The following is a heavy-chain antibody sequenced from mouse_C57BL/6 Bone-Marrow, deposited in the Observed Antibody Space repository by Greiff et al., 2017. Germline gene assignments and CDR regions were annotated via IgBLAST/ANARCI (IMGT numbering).Heavy chain of an antibody. CDR1: GFSLTSYA. J-gene: IGHJ1*03. V-gene: IGHV2-9-1*01. D-gene: IGHD1-1*01. CDR2: IWTGGGT. CDR3: ARKEGYRYYGSSYWYFDV. Sequence: VNVVESGPGLVAPSQSLSITCTVSGFSLTSYAISWVRQPPGKGLEWLGVIWTGGGTNYNSALKSRLSISKDNSKSQVFLKMNSLQTDDTARYYCARKEGYRYYGSSYWYFDVWGTGTTVTVSS.